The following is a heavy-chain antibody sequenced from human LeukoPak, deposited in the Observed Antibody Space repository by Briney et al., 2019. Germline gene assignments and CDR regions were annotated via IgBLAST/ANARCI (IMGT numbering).Heavy chain of an antibody. Sequence: GASVKVSCKVSGHTLTDLSTHWVRQTPGGGLEWMGGLDPEDGETIYAQEFQGRVTMTEDTSTDTAYMKLSSLRSEDTAVYYCATGGIYSLLDYWGQGTLVTVSS. CDR3: ATGGIYSLLDY. CDR2: LDPEDGET. CDR1: GHTLTDLS. D-gene: IGHD1-26*01. J-gene: IGHJ4*02. V-gene: IGHV1-24*01.